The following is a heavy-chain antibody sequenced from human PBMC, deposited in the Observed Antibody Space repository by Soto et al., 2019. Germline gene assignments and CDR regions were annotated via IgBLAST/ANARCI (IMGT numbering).Heavy chain of an antibody. D-gene: IGHD3-3*01. Sequence: QVQLVQSGAEVKEPGASVNISCKASEYIFTGYYIHWVRQAPGQGLGRMGWVNPNSGGTDSAQKFRGRVTMTRDTSIATVYLELNRLTSDDTARFYCAREDELERLLWGQGTLVTVSS. V-gene: IGHV1-2*02. CDR3: AREDELERLL. CDR2: VNPNSGGT. CDR1: EYIFTGYY. J-gene: IGHJ4*02.